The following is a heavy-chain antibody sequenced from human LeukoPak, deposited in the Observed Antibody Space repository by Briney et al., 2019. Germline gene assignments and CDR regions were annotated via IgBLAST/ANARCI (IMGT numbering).Heavy chain of an antibody. D-gene: IGHD6-13*01. CDR3: ARIAAAGACDY. CDR2: INHSGSS. J-gene: IGHJ4*02. Sequence: SETLSLTCAVYGGSFSGYYCSWIRQPPGKGLEWIGEINHSGSSNYNPCHKSRLAISVAASKHQFSLELSFVTAADTDVYYCARIAAAGACDYRRQATVHTVPS. V-gene: IGHV4-34*01. CDR1: GGSFSGYY.